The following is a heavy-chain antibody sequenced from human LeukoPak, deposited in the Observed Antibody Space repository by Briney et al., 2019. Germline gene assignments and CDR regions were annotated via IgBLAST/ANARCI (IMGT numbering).Heavy chain of an antibody. CDR2: MNPNSGNT. D-gene: IGHD1-7*01. CDR1: GYTFTSYD. J-gene: IGHJ5*02. Sequence: ASVKVSCKASGYTFTSYDINWVRQATGQGLEWMGWMNPNSGNTGYAQKFQGRVTMTRNTSISTAYMELSSLRSDDTAVYYCARDPYNWNYGVWFDPWGQGTLVTVSS. V-gene: IGHV1-8*01. CDR3: ARDPYNWNYGVWFDP.